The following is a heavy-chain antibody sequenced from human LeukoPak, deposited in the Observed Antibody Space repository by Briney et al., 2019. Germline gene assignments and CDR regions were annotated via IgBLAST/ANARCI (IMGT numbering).Heavy chain of an antibody. CDR1: GGSISSYY. Sequence: SETLSLTCTVPGGSISSYYWSWIRQPPGKGLEWIGYIYYSGSTNYNPSLKSRVTISVDTSKNQFSLKLSSVTAADTAVYYCARGPIFGVVTTWGQGTLVTVSS. CDR2: IYYSGST. CDR3: ARGPIFGVVTT. V-gene: IGHV4-59*01. J-gene: IGHJ4*02. D-gene: IGHD3-3*01.